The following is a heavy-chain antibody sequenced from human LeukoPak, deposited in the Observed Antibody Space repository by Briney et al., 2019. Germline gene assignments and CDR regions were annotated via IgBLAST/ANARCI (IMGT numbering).Heavy chain of an antibody. V-gene: IGHV3-21*03. CDR3: ARDGATSGWTLYFDY. CDR1: GFTFSSYS. J-gene: IGHJ4*02. CDR2: ISSSSSYI. Sequence: PGGSLRLSCAASGFTFSSYSMNWVRQAPGKGLEWVSSISSSSSYIYYADSVKGRFTISRDNAKNSLYLQMNSLRAEDTAVYYCARDGATSGWTLYFDYWGQGTLVTVSS. D-gene: IGHD6-19*01.